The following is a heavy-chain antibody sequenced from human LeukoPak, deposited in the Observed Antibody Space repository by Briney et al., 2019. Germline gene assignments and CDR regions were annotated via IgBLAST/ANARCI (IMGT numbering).Heavy chain of an antibody. Sequence: SETLSLTCAVSSYSISSGYYWGWIRQPPGKGLEWIGSIYHSGSTYHNPSLKSRVTTSVDTSKNQLSLKLSSVSAADTAVYYCASDILRGSLYFDYWGQGTLVTVSS. V-gene: IGHV4-38-2*01. D-gene: IGHD3-9*01. CDR2: IYHSGST. J-gene: IGHJ4*02. CDR3: ASDILRGSLYFDY. CDR1: SYSISSGYY.